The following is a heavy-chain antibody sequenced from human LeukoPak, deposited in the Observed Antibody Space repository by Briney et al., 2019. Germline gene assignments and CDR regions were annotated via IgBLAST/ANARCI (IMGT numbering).Heavy chain of an antibody. CDR1: GYTFTIYY. D-gene: IGHD3-22*01. V-gene: IGHV1-46*01. Sequence: ASVKVSCKASGYTFTIYYMHWVRQAPGQGLEWMGIINPSGGSTSYAQKFQGRVTMTRDMSTSTVYMELSSLRSEDTAVYYCARDPTPNLGSSGYFDYWGQGTLVTVSS. CDR3: ARDPTPNLGSSGYFDY. CDR2: INPSGGST. J-gene: IGHJ4*02.